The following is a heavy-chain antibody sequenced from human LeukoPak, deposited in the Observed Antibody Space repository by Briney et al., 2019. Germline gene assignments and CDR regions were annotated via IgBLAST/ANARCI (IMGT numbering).Heavy chain of an antibody. D-gene: IGHD3-16*01. Sequence: SETLSLTCTVSGVSSCSYYWSWMRQPAGEALVGIWRFYSSGSTNYNPFLKRRITISVDKSKNQFAPKLRPVTAARTAVYYLARNPGEGYYYMDVWVKGTTVTVSS. V-gene: IGHV4-4*07. CDR3: ARNPGEGYYYMDV. J-gene: IGHJ6*03. CDR2: FYSSGST. CDR1: GVSSCSYY.